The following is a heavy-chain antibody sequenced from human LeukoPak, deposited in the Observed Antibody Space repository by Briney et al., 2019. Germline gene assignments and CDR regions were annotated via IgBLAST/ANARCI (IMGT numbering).Heavy chain of an antibody. CDR3: ARAGYSSGWYSTYYYFDY. CDR1: GYSFTSYW. Sequence: GESLKISCKGSGYSFTSYWIGWVRQMPGKGLEWMGIIYPGDSDTRYSPSFQGQVTISADKSISTAYLQWSSLKASDTAMYYCARAGYSSGWYSTYYYFDYWGQGTLVTVSS. J-gene: IGHJ4*02. D-gene: IGHD6-19*01. V-gene: IGHV5-51*01. CDR2: IYPGDSDT.